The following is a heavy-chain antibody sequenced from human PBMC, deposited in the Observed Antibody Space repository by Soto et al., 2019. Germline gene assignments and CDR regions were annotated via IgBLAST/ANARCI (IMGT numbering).Heavy chain of an antibody. CDR1: GYTFTSYG. Sequence: QVQLVQSGAEVKKPGASVKVSCKASGYTFTSYGISWVRQAPGQGLEWMGWISAYNGNTNYAQKTQXXXTXXTYKSTSTAYMELRSLRSDDTAVYYCARDSPPPREWGQGTLVTVSS. CDR2: ISAYNGNT. CDR3: ARDSPPPRE. V-gene: IGHV1-18*01. J-gene: IGHJ4*02.